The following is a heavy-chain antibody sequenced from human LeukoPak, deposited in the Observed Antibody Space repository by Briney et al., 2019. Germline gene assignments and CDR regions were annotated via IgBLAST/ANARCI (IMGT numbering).Heavy chain of an antibody. Sequence: GASVKVSCKASGYTFTNYDITWVRQASGQGLEWMGWMNPNSGNTGYTQKFQGRVTMTRNTSISTAYMELSSLRSEDTAVYYCARSVVTIFGVVIKTIKNYYYYGMDVWGQGTTVTVSS. D-gene: IGHD3-3*01. CDR1: GYTFTNYD. CDR2: MNPNSGNT. CDR3: ARSVVTIFGVVIKTIKNYYYYGMDV. J-gene: IGHJ6*02. V-gene: IGHV1-8*01.